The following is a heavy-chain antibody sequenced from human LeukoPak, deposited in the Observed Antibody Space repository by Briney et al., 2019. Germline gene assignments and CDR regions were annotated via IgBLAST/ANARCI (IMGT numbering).Heavy chain of an antibody. Sequence: PSETLSLTCIVSGGAIGTYYWSWIRQSPGKGLEWIGYIYVTGSTRYNPYLQSRVTISVDTSRNQFFLKMSSVTAADTAVYYCARHIGGGIEDMDVWGTGTKVTVSS. D-gene: IGHD3-16*02. V-gene: IGHV4-59*08. CDR3: ARHIGGGIEDMDV. CDR2: IYVTGST. J-gene: IGHJ6*03. CDR1: GGAIGTYY.